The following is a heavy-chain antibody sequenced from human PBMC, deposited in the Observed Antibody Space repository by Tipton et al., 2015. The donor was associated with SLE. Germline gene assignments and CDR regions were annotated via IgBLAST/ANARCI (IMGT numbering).Heavy chain of an antibody. CDR3: AREGSGDTAFDI. J-gene: IGHJ3*02. D-gene: IGHD3-10*01. CDR1: GGSISSGGYY. Sequence: TLSLTCTVSGGSISSGGYYWSWIRQPPGKGLEWIGEINHSGSTNYNPSLKSRVTISVDTSKNQFSLKLSSVTAADTAVYYCAREGSGDTAFDIWGQGTIVTVSS. CDR2: INHSGST. V-gene: IGHV4-39*07.